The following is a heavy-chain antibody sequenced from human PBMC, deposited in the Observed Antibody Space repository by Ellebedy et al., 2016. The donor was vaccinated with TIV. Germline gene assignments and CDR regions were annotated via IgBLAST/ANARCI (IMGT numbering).Heavy chain of an antibody. D-gene: IGHD4-17*01. V-gene: IGHV3-43*02. CDR1: GFTFEDFA. J-gene: IGHJ5*02. CDR3: AKDHLMTTVTPRWFDP. Sequence: PGGSLRLSCAASGFTFEDFAMHWVRQAPGKGLEWVSLITGDGYTTYYAGSVKGRFTISRDNGENSLYLQMNSLTTEDTAFYYCAKDHLMTTVTPRWFDPWGQGTLVTVSS. CDR2: ITGDGYTT.